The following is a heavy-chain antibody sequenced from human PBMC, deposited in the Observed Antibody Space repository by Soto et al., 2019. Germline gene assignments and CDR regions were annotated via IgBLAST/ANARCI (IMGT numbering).Heavy chain of an antibody. D-gene: IGHD3-22*01. CDR2: FDPEDGET. V-gene: IGHV1-24*01. J-gene: IGHJ2*01. CDR3: ATGLPKYYYDSSGSGPFDL. CDR1: GYTLTELS. Sequence: GPSVKVSCKVSGYTLTELSMHWVRQAPGKGLEWMGGFDPEDGETIYAQKFQGRVTMTEDTSTDTAYMELSSLRSEDTAVYYCATGLPKYYYDSSGSGPFDLWGRGTLVTVSS.